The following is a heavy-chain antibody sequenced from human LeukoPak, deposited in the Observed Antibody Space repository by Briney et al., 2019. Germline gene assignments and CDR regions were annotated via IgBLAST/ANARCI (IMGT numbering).Heavy chain of an antibody. J-gene: IGHJ4*02. CDR3: GRDSQMGYYYDSRGYSTMSDY. D-gene: IGHD3-22*01. V-gene: IGHV3-74*01. CDR2: INSDGSST. Sequence: GGSLRLSCAASGFTFSNHWMHWVRQAPGKGLVWVSRINSDGSSTRYADSVKGRFTISRDNAKNTLSLQMNSLRAEDTAVYYCGRDSQMGYYYDSRGYSTMSDYWGQGTLVTVSS. CDR1: GFTFSNHW.